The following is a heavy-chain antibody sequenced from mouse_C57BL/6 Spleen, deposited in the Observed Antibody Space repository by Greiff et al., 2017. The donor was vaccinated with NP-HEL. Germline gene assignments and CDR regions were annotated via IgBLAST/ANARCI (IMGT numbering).Heavy chain of an antibody. D-gene: IGHD2-3*01. Sequence: QVQLQSGAELARPGASVKLSCKASGYTFTSYGISWVKQRTGQGLEWIGEIYPRSGNTYYNEKFKGKATLTADKSSSTAYMELRSLTSEDSAVYFCARGEGYEFFDYWGQGTTLTVSS. J-gene: IGHJ2*01. CDR2: IYPRSGNT. V-gene: IGHV1-81*01. CDR1: GYTFTSYG. CDR3: ARGEGYEFFDY.